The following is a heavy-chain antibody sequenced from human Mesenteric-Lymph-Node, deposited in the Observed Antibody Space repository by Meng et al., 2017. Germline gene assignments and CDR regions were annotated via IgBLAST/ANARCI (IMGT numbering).Heavy chain of an antibody. V-gene: IGHV7-4-1*02. J-gene: IGHJ4*02. CDR2: INTDTGKP. Sequence: QVKLVQDGSELKKPGASVKVSCEASGYNFSRYSMHGVRQAPGQGLEWMGWINTDTGKPTYAQGFTGRFVFSLDTSVRTAYLQISSLKADDTAVYYCARGNGWRFDYWGQGTLVTVSS. D-gene: IGHD6-19*01. CDR3: ARGNGWRFDY. CDR1: GYNFSRYS.